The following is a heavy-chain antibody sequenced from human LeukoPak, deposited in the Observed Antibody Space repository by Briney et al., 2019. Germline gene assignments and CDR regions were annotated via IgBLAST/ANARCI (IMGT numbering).Heavy chain of an antibody. D-gene: IGHD3-16*01. Sequence: GGSLRLSCAASGFTFSSYSMNWVRQAPGKGLEWVSSISSSSSYIYYADSVKGRFTISRDNAKNSLYLQMNSLRAEDTAVYYCARAWAFDGGXDXXGQXXXXTV. CDR3: ARAWAFDGGXDX. J-gene: IGHJ4*02. CDR2: ISSSSSYI. V-gene: IGHV3-21*01. CDR1: GFTFSSYS.